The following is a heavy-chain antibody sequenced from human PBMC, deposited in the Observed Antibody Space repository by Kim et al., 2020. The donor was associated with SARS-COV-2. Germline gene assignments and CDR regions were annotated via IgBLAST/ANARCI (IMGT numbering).Heavy chain of an antibody. CDR3: AKDIGITIFGVVYSGGTYYMDV. Sequence: GGSLRLSCAASGFTFDDYAMHWVRQAPGKGLEWVSLISGDGGSTYYADSVKGRFTISRDNSKNSLYLQMNSLRTEDTALYYCAKDIGITIFGVVYSGGTYYMDVWGKGTTVTVSS. CDR1: GFTFDDYA. V-gene: IGHV3-43*02. J-gene: IGHJ6*03. CDR2: ISGDGGST. D-gene: IGHD3-3*01.